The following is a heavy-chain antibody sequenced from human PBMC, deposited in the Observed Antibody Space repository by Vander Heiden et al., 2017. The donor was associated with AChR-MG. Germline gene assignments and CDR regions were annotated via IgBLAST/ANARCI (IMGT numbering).Heavy chain of an antibody. CDR2: INAGNGNT. CDR3: AGGYMTTVSFDY. Sequence: QVQLVQSGAEVKKPGASVKVSCKASGYTFTSYAMHWVRQAPGQRLEWMGWINAGNGNTKYSQKFQGRVTITRDTSASTAYMELSSLRSEDTAVYYCAGGYMTTVSFDYWGQGTLVTVSS. CDR1: GYTFTSYA. J-gene: IGHJ4*02. D-gene: IGHD4-17*01. V-gene: IGHV1-3*01.